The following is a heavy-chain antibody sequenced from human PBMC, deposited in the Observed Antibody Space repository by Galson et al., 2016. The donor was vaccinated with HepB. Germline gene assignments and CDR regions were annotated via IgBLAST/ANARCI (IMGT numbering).Heavy chain of an antibody. CDR1: GYTFTTYY. Sequence: SVKVSCKASGYTFTTYYMHWVRQAPGQGLEWMGMINPSGDSTNYAQKFQGRVTMTRDTSTSTVYMGLSSLRSEDTAVYYCARERVYYYGPGSYYTLDYWGQGTLVTVSS. CDR2: INPSGDST. D-gene: IGHD3-10*01. CDR3: ARERVYYYGPGSYYTLDY. V-gene: IGHV1-46*01. J-gene: IGHJ4*02.